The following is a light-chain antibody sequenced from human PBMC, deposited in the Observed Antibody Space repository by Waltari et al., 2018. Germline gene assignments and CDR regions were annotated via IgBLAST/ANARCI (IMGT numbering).Light chain of an antibody. V-gene: IGLV2-23*01. CDR3: CSYAGSRVV. CDR1: SSDVGGYIL. CDR2: EGS. J-gene: IGLJ2*01. Sequence: QSALTQPASVSGCPGQSITISCTGTSSDVGGYILLSRDQQHPGKAPKPMILEGSKRPSGVSNRFSGSKSGNTASLTISGLQAEDEADYYCCSYAGSRVVFGGGTKLTVL.